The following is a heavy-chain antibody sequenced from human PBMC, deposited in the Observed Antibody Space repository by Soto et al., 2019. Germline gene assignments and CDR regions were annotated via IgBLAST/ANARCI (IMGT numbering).Heavy chain of an antibody. V-gene: IGHV3-23*01. CDR1: GFIFSNYA. CDR3: AKGSTLAGTGYFDY. CDR2: ISGSGGST. D-gene: IGHD6-19*01. Sequence: QPGGSLRLSCAASGFIFSNYAMSWVRHAPGKGLEWVSGISGSGGSTYYADSVKGRFTISRDNSKNTLYLQMNSLRAEDTAVYYCAKGSTLAGTGYFDYWGQGTLVTVSS. J-gene: IGHJ4*02.